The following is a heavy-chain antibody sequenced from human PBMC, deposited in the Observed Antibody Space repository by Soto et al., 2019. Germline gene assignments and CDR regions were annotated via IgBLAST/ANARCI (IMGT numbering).Heavy chain of an antibody. CDR3: ARAFGVVHHGPDY. V-gene: IGHV1-2*04. Sequence: ASVKVSCKASGYTFTGYYMHWVRQAPGQGLEWMGWINPNSGGTNYAQKFQGWVTMTRDTSISTAYMELSRLRSDDTAVYYCARAFGVVHHGPDYWGQGTLVTVSS. CDR1: GYTFTGYY. CDR2: INPNSGGT. D-gene: IGHD3-3*01. J-gene: IGHJ4*02.